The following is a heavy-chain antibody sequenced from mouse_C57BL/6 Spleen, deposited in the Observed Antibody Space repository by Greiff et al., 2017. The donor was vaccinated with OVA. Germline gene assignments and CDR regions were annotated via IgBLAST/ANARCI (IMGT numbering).Heavy chain of an antibody. Sequence: QVQLKESGPELVKPGASVKISCKASGYAFSSSWMNWVKQRPGKGLEWIGRIYPGDGDTNYNGKFKGKATLTADKSSSTAYMQLSSLTSEDSAVYFGARSAQATCAWFAYWGQGTLVTVSA. V-gene: IGHV1-82*01. D-gene: IGHD3-2*02. CDR3: ARSAQATCAWFAY. CDR2: IYPGDGDT. J-gene: IGHJ3*01. CDR1: GYAFSSSW.